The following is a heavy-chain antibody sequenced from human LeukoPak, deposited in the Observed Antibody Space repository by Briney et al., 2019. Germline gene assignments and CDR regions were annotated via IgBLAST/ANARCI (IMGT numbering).Heavy chain of an antibody. CDR3: ARTCSSSSCYMVH. J-gene: IGHJ4*02. V-gene: IGHV1-18*01. CDR2: ISVYNGNT. Sequence: PLASVKVSCKASGYTFANFGITWVRQAPGQGLEWMGWISVYNGNTNYAQNLQGRVTLTTDTPTSTAYMELRSLRSDDTALYYCARTCSSSSCYMVHWGQGTLVTVSS. D-gene: IGHD2-2*02. CDR1: GYTFANFG.